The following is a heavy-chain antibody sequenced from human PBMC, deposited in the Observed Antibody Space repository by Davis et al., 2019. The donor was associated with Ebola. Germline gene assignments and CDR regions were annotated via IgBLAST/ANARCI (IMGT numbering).Heavy chain of an antibody. CDR3: ARWIIAAAGELHY. CDR2: INAGNGDT. CDR1: GYIFTSYA. Sequence: ASVKVSCKASGYIFTSYAMHWVRQAPGQRLEWMGWINAGNGDTKYSQKFRGRVTITRDTSASTSYMELSSLRSEDTAVYYCARWIIAAAGELHYWGQGTLVTVSS. D-gene: IGHD6-13*01. J-gene: IGHJ4*02. V-gene: IGHV1-3*01.